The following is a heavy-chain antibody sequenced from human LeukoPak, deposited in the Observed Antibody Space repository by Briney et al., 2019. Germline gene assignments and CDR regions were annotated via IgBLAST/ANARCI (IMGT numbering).Heavy chain of an antibody. Sequence: GGSLRLSCAASGYTFSSYAMSWVRQAPGEGLEWVSAISGSGGSTYYADSVKGRFTISRDNSKNTLYLQMNSLRAEDTAVYYCAKGVDIAAAGSRWFDYWGQGTLVTVSS. CDR1: GYTFSSYA. J-gene: IGHJ4*02. D-gene: IGHD6-13*01. CDR2: ISGSGGST. V-gene: IGHV3-23*01. CDR3: AKGVDIAAAGSRWFDY.